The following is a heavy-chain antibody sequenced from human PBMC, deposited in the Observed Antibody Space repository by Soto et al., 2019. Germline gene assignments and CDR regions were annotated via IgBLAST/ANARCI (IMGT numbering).Heavy chain of an antibody. J-gene: IGHJ4*02. CDR2: ISYDGTTK. Sequence: QVQLVESGGGAVRPGRSLRLSCAVSGFTFSDSGMHWVRQSPGKGLEWVAVISYDGTTKYYADSVKGRFTISRDNSKHTLYLQMSSLRPEDTAVYYCARSSSGIAVAGPDAYWGQGTLVTVSS. CDR1: GFTFSDSG. V-gene: IGHV3-30*03. CDR3: ARSSSGIAVAGPDAY. D-gene: IGHD6-19*01.